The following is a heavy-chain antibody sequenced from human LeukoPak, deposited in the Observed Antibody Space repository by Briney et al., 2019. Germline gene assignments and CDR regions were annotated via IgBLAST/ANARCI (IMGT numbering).Heavy chain of an antibody. CDR2: IYVNGIT. CDR1: GGSMFNYY. Sequence: SETLSLTCTVSGGSMFNYYWNWIRQPPGKGLEWIGYIYVNGITNYSPSLRSRGTISIATSKNQFSLRLTPVTAADTAIYYSARRAYYDSSGYHPTSGYFDLWGRGTLVSVS. D-gene: IGHD3-22*01. CDR3: ARRAYYDSSGYHPTSGYFDL. V-gene: IGHV4-4*08. J-gene: IGHJ2*01.